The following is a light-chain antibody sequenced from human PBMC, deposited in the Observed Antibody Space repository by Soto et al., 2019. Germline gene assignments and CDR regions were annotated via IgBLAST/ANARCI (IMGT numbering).Light chain of an antibody. V-gene: IGKV3-15*01. J-gene: IGKJ5*01. Sequence: EIVMTQSPATLSVSPGERAPLSCRASQSVFSSLAWYQQRPGQAPRLLIYGSATRATGIPDRFSGSGSGTEFTLTISSLQSEDFAVYYCQQRTNWPPITFGQGTRLEIK. CDR2: GSA. CDR1: QSVFSS. CDR3: QQRTNWPPIT.